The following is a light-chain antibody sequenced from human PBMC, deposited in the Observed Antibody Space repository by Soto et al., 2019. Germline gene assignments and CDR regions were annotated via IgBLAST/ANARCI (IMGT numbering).Light chain of an antibody. V-gene: IGKV1-33*01. J-gene: IGKJ5*01. Sequence: DIKMTHSPSSLSASVGYRVTITCQASQDINNYLNWYQQKPGQAPKLLIYYASGLEVGVPSRFSGSGSGTHFTLTISGLQPEDIATYYCQQFGDLTFIFGQGTRLEI. CDR1: QDINNY. CDR2: YAS. CDR3: QQFGDLTFI.